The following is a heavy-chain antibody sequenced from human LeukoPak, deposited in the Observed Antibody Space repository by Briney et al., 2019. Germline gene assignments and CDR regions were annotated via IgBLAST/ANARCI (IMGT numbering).Heavy chain of an antibody. Sequence: SGTLSLTCTVSGGSISSYYWSWVRQPPGKGLEWIGYIYYSGSTDYNPSLKSRVTISVDTTKNQFSLKLSSVTAADAAVYYCARDWHGSGSAPSFGPWGQGILVTVSS. J-gene: IGHJ5*02. D-gene: IGHD3-10*01. CDR1: GGSISSYY. CDR2: IYYSGST. V-gene: IGHV4-59*01. CDR3: ARDWHGSGSAPSFGP.